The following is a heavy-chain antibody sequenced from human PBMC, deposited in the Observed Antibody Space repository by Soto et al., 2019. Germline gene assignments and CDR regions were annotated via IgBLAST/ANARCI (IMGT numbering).Heavy chain of an antibody. CDR3: AREQWGFDS. V-gene: IGHV4-31*03. Sequence: QVQLQESGPELVKPSQTLSLTCSVSGGSITTNGHYWTWIRQHPGQGLEWIAYIYYTGNSYLNPSLKSRLSISVDTSKNQFSLELRSVTAADTAVYYCAREQWGFDSWGQGTLVTVSS. J-gene: IGHJ4*02. D-gene: IGHD6-19*01. CDR2: IYYTGNS. CDR1: GGSITTNGHY.